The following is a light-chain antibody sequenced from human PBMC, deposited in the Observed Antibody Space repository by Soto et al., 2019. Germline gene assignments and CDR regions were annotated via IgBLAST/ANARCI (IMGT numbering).Light chain of an antibody. J-gene: IGKJ2*01. CDR1: QSVGSN. CDR3: QQYNDRRT. CDR2: GAW. V-gene: IGKV3-15*01. Sequence: EIVMTQSPATLSVSPGERATLSCRASQSVGSNLAWYQQKPGQAPRLLIFGAWNRATDIPARFSGSGSGTEFTLTISSLQSEDYAVYYCQQYNDRRTFGQGTKLEIK.